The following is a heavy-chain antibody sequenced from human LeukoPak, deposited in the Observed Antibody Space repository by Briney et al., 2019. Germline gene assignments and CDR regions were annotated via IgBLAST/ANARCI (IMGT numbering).Heavy chain of an antibody. CDR1: GFTFSNSA. D-gene: IGHD6-19*01. J-gene: IGHJ4*02. Sequence: GGSLRLSCAASGFTFSNSAMNWVRQAPGKGLEGVSTISESGDRTYYADSVKGRFTISRDNSRDILYLQMNSLRAEDTAVYYCAKGTFYTSGWSHYWGQGALVTVSS. V-gene: IGHV3-23*01. CDR3: AKGTFYTSGWSHY. CDR2: ISESGDRT.